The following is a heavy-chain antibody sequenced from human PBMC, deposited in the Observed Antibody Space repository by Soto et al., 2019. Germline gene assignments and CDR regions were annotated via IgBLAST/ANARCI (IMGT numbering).Heavy chain of an antibody. J-gene: IGHJ6*02. V-gene: IGHV1-69*13. Sequence: SVKVSCKASGXTFSSYAISWGRQAPGQGLEWMGGVIPIFGTANYAQKFQGRVTITADESTSTAYMELSSLRSEDTAVYYCARGQQWDYYYGMDVWGQGTTVTVSS. D-gene: IGHD6-19*01. CDR3: ARGQQWDYYYGMDV. CDR1: GXTFSSYA. CDR2: VIPIFGTA.